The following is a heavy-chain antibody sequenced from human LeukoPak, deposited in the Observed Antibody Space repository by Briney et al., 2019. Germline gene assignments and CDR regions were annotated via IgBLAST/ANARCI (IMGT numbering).Heavy chain of an antibody. Sequence: GSLRLSCAASGFTFSNYGYHWVRQAPGKGLDWVALIWYDGSIRDYADSVKGRFTISRDNSQNTLFLQMNSLRDEDTAVYYCARDPGTVGYYFDLWGQGTLVTVAS. CDR3: ARDPGTVGYYFDL. J-gene: IGHJ4*02. CDR2: IWYDGSIR. CDR1: GFTFSNYG. D-gene: IGHD4-11*01. V-gene: IGHV3-33*01.